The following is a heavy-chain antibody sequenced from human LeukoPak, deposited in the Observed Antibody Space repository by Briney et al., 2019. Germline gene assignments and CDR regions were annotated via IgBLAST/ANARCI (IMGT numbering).Heavy chain of an antibody. Sequence: SLRLSCAASGFTFDDYAMHWVRQAPGKGLGWVSGISWNSGSIGYADSVKGRFTISRDNAKNSLYLQMNSLRAEDTALYYCAKGSTVTTSHFDYWGQGTLVTVSS. CDR1: GFTFDDYA. D-gene: IGHD4-17*01. CDR3: AKGSTVTTSHFDY. CDR2: ISWNSGSI. J-gene: IGHJ4*02. V-gene: IGHV3-9*01.